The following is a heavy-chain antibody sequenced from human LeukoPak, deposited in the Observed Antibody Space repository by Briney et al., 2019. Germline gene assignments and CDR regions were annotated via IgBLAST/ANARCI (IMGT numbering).Heavy chain of an antibody. V-gene: IGHV4-39*07. J-gene: IGHJ6*03. CDR3: ARETNDYFDSSAYMDV. D-gene: IGHD3-22*01. CDR2: IDHSGSA. CDR1: GGSISSSSYY. Sequence: PSETLSLTCTISGGSISSSSYYWGWIRQPPGKGLEWIGTIDHSGSAYYRPSLKSRATISVDTSKRQFSLKLSSVTAADTAVYYCARETNDYFDSSAYMDVWGQGTTVTVSS.